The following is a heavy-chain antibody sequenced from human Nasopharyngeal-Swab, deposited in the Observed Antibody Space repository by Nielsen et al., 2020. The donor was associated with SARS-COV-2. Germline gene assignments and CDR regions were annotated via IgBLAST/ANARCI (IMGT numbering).Heavy chain of an antibody. V-gene: IGHV3-30-3*01. J-gene: IGHJ6*02. CDR1: GFTFSSYA. Sequence: GGSLRLSCAASGFTFSSYAMHWVRQAPGKGLEWVAVISYDGSNKYYADSVKGRFTISRDNSKNTLYLQMNSPRAEDTAVYYCARDFLGRGYSYGYEDYYYYGMDVWGQGTTVTVSS. CDR3: ARDFLGRGYSYGYEDYYYYGMDV. CDR2: ISYDGSNK. D-gene: IGHD5-18*01.